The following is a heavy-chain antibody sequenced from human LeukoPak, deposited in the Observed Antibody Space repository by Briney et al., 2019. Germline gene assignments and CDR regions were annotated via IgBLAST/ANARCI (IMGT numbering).Heavy chain of an antibody. J-gene: IGHJ4*02. CDR1: GGSIGSGGYY. Sequence: PSQTLSLTCTVSGGSIGSGGYYWSWIRQHPGKGLEWIGYIYYSGSTYYNPSLRSQVNISLDTSKNQFSLKLSSVTAADTAVYYCARVMADYWGQGTLVTVSS. D-gene: IGHD5-24*01. CDR2: IYYSGST. V-gene: IGHV4-31*01. CDR3: ARVMADY.